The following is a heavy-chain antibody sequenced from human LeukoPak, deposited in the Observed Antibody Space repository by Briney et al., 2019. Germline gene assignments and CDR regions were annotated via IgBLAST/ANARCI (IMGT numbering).Heavy chain of an antibody. CDR3: AGDLWNNVWFDP. CDR1: GGSISSYY. D-gene: IGHD1/OR15-1a*01. Sequence: SETLSLTCTVSGGSISSYYWSWIRQPPGKGLEWIGYIYYSGSTNYNPSLKSRVTISVDTSKNQFSLKLSSVTAADTAVYYCAGDLWNNVWFDPWGQGTLVTVSS. J-gene: IGHJ5*02. V-gene: IGHV4-59*01. CDR2: IYYSGST.